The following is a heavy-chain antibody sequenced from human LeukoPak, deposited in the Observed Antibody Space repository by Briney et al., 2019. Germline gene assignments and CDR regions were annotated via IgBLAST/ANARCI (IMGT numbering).Heavy chain of an antibody. Sequence: KASETLSLTCTVSGGSISTYYWSWIRQPPGKGLEWIGYLYYNGRTNYNPSLKSRVTLSLDTSKNQFSLKLSSVTAADTAVYYCARLGTADDAFDLWGQGTMVTVSS. CDR1: GGSISTYY. V-gene: IGHV4-59*01. J-gene: IGHJ3*01. CDR3: ARLGTADDAFDL. CDR2: LYYNGRT.